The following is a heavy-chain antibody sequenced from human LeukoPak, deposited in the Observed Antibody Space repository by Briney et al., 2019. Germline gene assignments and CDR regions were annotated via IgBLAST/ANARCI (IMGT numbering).Heavy chain of an antibody. CDR3: ARGGYYDSSGRNFDY. CDR2: IKQDGSEK. J-gene: IGHJ4*02. V-gene: IGHV3-7*05. Sequence: GGSLRLSCAASGFTFSNYWMSWVRQAPGKGLEWVAKIKQDGSEKYYVDSVKGRYTISRDNAKNSLYLQMNSLRAEDTAVYYCARGGYYDSSGRNFDYWGQGTLVTVSS. CDR1: GFTFSNYW. D-gene: IGHD3-22*01.